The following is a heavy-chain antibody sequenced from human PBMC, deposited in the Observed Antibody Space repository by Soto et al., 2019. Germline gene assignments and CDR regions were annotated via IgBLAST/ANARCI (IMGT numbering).Heavy chain of an antibody. D-gene: IGHD5-18*01. J-gene: IGHJ6*03. CDR1: GFTFSSYS. V-gene: IGHV3-21*01. CDR3: ARVPLKDTAMYYYYMDV. Sequence: GGSLRLSCAASGFTFSSYSMNWVRQAPGKGLEWVSSISSSSSYIYYADSVKGRFTISRDNAKNSLYLQMNSLRAEDTAVYYCARVPLKDTAMYYYYMDVWGKGTTVTVSS. CDR2: ISSSSSYI.